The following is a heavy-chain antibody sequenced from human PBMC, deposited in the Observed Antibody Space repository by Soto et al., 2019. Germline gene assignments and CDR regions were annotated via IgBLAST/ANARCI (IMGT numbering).Heavy chain of an antibody. CDR2: IIPILGIA. Sequence: QVQLVQSGAEVKKPGSSVKVSCKASGGTFSSYTISWVRQAPGQGLEWMGRIIPILGIANYAQKFQGRVTITAEKSTSPAYMELSSLRSEDTAVYYCARGSFGGNSWGWDYFDYRCQGTLVRVSS. V-gene: IGHV1-69*02. CDR3: ARGSFGGNSWGWDYFDY. CDR1: GGTFSSYT. D-gene: IGHD2-21*02. J-gene: IGHJ4*02.